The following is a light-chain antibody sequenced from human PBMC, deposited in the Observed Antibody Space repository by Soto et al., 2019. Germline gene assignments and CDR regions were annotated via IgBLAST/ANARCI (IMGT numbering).Light chain of an antibody. Sequence: EIVMTQSPATLSVSPGERATLSCRASQSVSSNLAWYQQKPGQAPRLLIYGASTRATGIPARFSGSGSGTEFTLTISSLQSEDFAAYFCLQYHNWPPWTFGQGTKVEIK. J-gene: IGKJ1*01. V-gene: IGKV3-15*01. CDR1: QSVSSN. CDR2: GAS. CDR3: LQYHNWPPWT.